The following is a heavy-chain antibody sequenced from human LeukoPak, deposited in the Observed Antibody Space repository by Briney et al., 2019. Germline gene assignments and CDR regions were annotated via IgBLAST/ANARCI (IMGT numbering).Heavy chain of an antibody. CDR2: ISGSGGST. Sequence: PGGSLRLSCAASGFTFSSYGMSWVRQAPGRGLEWVSAISGSGGSTYYADSVKGRFTISRDNSKNTLYLQMNSLRAEDTAVYYCARDRGAAFDYWGQGTLVTVSS. CDR3: ARDRGAAFDY. CDR1: GFTFSSYG. J-gene: IGHJ4*02. V-gene: IGHV3-23*01. D-gene: IGHD1-26*01.